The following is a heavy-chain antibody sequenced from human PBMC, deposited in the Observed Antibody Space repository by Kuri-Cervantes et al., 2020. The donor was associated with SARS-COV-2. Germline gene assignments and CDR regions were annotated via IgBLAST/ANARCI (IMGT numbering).Heavy chain of an antibody. V-gene: IGHV1-69*13. D-gene: IGHD3-3*01. CDR1: GGTFSSYA. Sequence: SVKVSCKASGGTFSSYAISWVRQAPGQGLEWMGGIIPIFGTANYAQKFQGRVTITADESTSTAYMGLRSLRSDDTAVYYCAREGGGDPLVLGFGVVIHDAFDIWGQGTMVTVSS. CDR2: IIPIFGTA. J-gene: IGHJ3*02. CDR3: AREGGGDPLVLGFGVVIHDAFDI.